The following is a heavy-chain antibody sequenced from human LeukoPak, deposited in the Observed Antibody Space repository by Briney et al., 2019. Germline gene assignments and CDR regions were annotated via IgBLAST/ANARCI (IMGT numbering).Heavy chain of an antibody. V-gene: IGHV3-43D*03. D-gene: IGHD3-3*01. J-gene: IGHJ4*02. CDR1: GFTFDDYA. CDR2: ITWDGGST. CDR3: ARDIAYDSAADY. Sequence: GGSLRLSCAASGFTFDDYAMHWVRQASGKGLEWVSHITWDGGSTHYADSVEGRFTISRDNRENSLYLQMNSLRAEDTAVYYCARDIAYDSAADYWGQGTLVTVSS.